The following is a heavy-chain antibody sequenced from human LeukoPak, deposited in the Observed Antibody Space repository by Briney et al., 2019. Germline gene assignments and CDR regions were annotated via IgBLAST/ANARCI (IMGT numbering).Heavy chain of an antibody. Sequence: PSETLSLTCAVYGGSFSGYFWSWIRQPPGKGLEWIGDINHNGSTNYNPSLKSRVTISVDTSKNQFSLKLSSVTAADTAVYYCAGGGYCSSTSCVDYWGQGTLVTVSS. V-gene: IGHV4-34*01. CDR1: GGSFSGYF. CDR2: INHNGST. D-gene: IGHD2-2*01. CDR3: AGGGYCSSTSCVDY. J-gene: IGHJ4*02.